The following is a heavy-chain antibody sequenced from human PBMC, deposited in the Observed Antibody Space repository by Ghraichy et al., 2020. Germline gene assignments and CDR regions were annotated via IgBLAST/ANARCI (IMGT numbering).Heavy chain of an antibody. Sequence: SETLSLTCAVYGGSFSGYYWSWIRQPPGKGLEWIGEINHSGSTNYNPSLKSRVTISVDTSKNQFSLKLSSVTAADTAVYYCARGGFWSGYYRSTGEYYFDYWGQGTLVTVSS. CDR3: ARGGFWSGYYRSTGEYYFDY. CDR1: GGSFSGYY. CDR2: INHSGST. V-gene: IGHV4-34*01. D-gene: IGHD3-3*01. J-gene: IGHJ4*02.